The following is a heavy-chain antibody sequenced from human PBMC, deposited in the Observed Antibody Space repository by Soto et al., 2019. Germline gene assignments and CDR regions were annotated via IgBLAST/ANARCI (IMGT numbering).Heavy chain of an antibody. V-gene: IGHV4-59*12. CDR3: ARGISGGSYSGYCYGMGV. D-gene: IGHD1-26*01. J-gene: IGHJ6*02. CDR2: IYYSGST. Sequence: PSETLSLTCTVSGGSISSYYWSWIRQPPGKGLEWIGYIYYSGSTNYNPSLKSRVTISVDTSKNQFSLKLSSVTAADTAVYYCARGISGGSYSGYCYGMGVWGQGTTVTVSS. CDR1: GGSISSYY.